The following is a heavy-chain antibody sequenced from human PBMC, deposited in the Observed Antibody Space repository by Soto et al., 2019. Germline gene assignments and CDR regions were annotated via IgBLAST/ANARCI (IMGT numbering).Heavy chain of an antibody. D-gene: IGHD3-10*01. CDR2: IYARNGDT. CDR3: ARRGPECMDV. Sequence: QDQLVQSGPEVQKPGASVKLSCKTSGYTSIADGFSWLRQAPGQGPEWIGWIYARNGDTNYAWKFQGRVTMTTDTSTSTGYMEMTSLRSDGTAVYYCARRGPECMDVWGKGTRVTVSS. CDR1: GYTSIADG. J-gene: IGHJ6*04. V-gene: IGHV1-18*01.